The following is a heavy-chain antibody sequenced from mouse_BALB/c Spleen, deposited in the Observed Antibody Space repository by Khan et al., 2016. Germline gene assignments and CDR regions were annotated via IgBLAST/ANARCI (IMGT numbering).Heavy chain of an antibody. Sequence: EVKLEESGPGLVKPSQSLSLTCTVTGYSITSNYAWNWIRQFPGNKLEWLAYITYSGSTAYNPSLMSRISITRDTPKNQFFLQLNSVTTEDTATYYCARDGPYDFYAIDYWGQGTFVTVSS. V-gene: IGHV3-2*02. J-gene: IGHJ4*01. CDR3: ARDGPYDFYAIDY. CDR2: ITYSGST. CDR1: GYSITSNYA. D-gene: IGHD2-3*01.